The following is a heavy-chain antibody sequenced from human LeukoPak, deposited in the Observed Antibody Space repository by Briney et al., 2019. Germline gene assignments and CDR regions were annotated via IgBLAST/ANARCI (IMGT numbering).Heavy chain of an antibody. CDR2: IYYSGST. D-gene: IGHD1-26*01. J-gene: IGHJ6*03. CDR1: GGSISSYY. Sequence: SETLSLTCTVSGGSISSYYWSWIRQPPGKGLEWIGYIYYSGSTNYNPSLKSRVTISVDTSKNQFSLNLSSVTAADTAVYYCARADLSGSYYLDYYMDVWGKGTTVTVS. V-gene: IGHV4-59*01. CDR3: ARADLSGSYYLDYYMDV.